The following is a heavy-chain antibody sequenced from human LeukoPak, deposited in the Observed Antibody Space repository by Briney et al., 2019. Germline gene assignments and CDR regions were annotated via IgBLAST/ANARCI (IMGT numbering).Heavy chain of an antibody. CDR2: IYTSGST. CDR1: GGSISSSY. V-gene: IGHV4-4*07. D-gene: IGHD6-19*01. CDR3: ARVRSSGWYDY. Sequence: SETLSLTCTDSGGSISSSYWSWIRPPAGKGLEWIGRIYTSGSTNYNPSLKSRVTMSVDTSKNQFSLKLSSVTAADTAVYYCARVRSSGWYDYWGQGTLVTVSS. J-gene: IGHJ4*02.